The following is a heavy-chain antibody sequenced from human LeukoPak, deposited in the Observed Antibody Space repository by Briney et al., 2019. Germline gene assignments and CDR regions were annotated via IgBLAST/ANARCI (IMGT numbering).Heavy chain of an antibody. CDR1: GGSISSYY. D-gene: IGHD3-22*01. V-gene: IGHV4-59*01. CDR3: ARVPYYYDSSGAFDV. J-gene: IGHJ3*01. Sequence: PSETLSLTCTVSGGSISSYYWSWIRQPPGKGLEWIGYIYYRGSTSYNPSLKSRVTISVDTSKNRFSLKLSSVTAADTAVYFCARVPYYYDSSGAFDVWGLGTMVTVSS. CDR2: IYYRGST.